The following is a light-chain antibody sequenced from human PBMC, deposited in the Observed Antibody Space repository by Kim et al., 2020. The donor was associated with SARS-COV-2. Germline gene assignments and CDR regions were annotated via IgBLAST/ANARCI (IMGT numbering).Light chain of an antibody. CDR1: QNINSC. V-gene: IGKV1-5*03. CDR2: EAS. Sequence: AAVGDRVTITCRASQNINSCLAWYQQKPGKAPKLLIYEASSLESGVPSRFSGSGSGTEFTLTISSLQPDDFATYYCQQYKAYPWTFGQGTKVDIK. J-gene: IGKJ1*01. CDR3: QQYKAYPWT.